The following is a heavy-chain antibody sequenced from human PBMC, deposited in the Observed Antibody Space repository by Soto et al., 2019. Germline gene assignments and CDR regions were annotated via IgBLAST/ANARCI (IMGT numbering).Heavy chain of an antibody. CDR2: IYYSGST. Sequence: PSETLSRTCTVSGGSISSYYWSWIRQPPGKGLEWIGYIYYSGSTNYNPSLKSRVTISVDASKNQFSLKLSSVTAADTAVYYCARNRVSSSWYFDYWGQGTLVTVSS. V-gene: IGHV4-59*01. D-gene: IGHD6-13*01. CDR3: ARNRVSSSWYFDY. CDR1: GGSISSYY. J-gene: IGHJ4*02.